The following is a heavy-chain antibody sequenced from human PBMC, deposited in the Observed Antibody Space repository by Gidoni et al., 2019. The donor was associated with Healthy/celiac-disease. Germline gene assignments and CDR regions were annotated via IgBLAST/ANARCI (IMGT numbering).Heavy chain of an antibody. CDR3: ARDLNSHYYGSGSYYPQYYFDY. D-gene: IGHD3-10*01. J-gene: IGHJ4*02. CDR1: GGTFSSYA. V-gene: IGHV1-69*01. Sequence: QVQLVPSGAEVKKPGSSVKVSCKASGGTFSSYAISWVRQAPGQGLEWMGGIIPIFGTANYAQKFQGRVTITADESTSTAYMELSSLRSEDTAVYYCARDLNSHYYGSGSYYPQYYFDYWGQGTLVTVSS. CDR2: IIPIFGTA.